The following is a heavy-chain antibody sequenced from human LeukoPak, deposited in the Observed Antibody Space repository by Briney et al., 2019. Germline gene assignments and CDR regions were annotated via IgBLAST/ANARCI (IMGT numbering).Heavy chain of an antibody. CDR1: GGSFRGHY. V-gene: IGHV4-34*01. J-gene: IGHJ6*02. D-gene: IGHD1-26*01. CDR3: ARGELRATPLTYYYYGMDV. CDR2: IKHSGST. Sequence: SETLSLTCAVYGGSFRGHYWSWIRQPPGKGVEWSGEIKHSGSTNYNPSLKSRVTISVDTSKNQFSLKLSSVPAADTAVYYCARGELRATPLTYYYYGMDVWGQGTTVTVSS.